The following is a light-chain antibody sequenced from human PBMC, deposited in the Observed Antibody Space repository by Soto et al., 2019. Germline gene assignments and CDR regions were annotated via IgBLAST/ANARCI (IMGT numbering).Light chain of an antibody. CDR2: KAS. V-gene: IGKV1-5*03. CDR3: QHYNSYSEA. Sequence: DIQTTQSPSTLSGYVGDRVTISCGASQTISSWLAWYQQKPGKAPKLLIYKASTLKSGVPSRFSGSGSGTEFTLTISSLQPDDFATYYCQHYNSYSEAFGQGTKVDI. J-gene: IGKJ1*01. CDR1: QTISSW.